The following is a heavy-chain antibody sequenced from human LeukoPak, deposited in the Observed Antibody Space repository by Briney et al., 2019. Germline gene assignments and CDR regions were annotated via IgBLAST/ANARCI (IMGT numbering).Heavy chain of an antibody. V-gene: IGHV4-59*01. CDR3: ARDGALDSSGWYWNDY. J-gene: IGHJ4*02. Sequence: PSETLPLTCTVSGGSISSYYWSWIRQPPGKGLEWIGYIYYSGSTNYNPSLKSRVTISVDTSKNQFSLKLSSVTAADTAVYYCARDGALDSSGWYWNDYWGQGTLVTVSS. CDR2: IYYSGST. CDR1: GGSISSYY. D-gene: IGHD6-19*01.